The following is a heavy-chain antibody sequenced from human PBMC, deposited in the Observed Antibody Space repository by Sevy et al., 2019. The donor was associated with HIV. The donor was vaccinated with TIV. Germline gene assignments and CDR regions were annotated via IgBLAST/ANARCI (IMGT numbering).Heavy chain of an antibody. V-gene: IGHV3-21*01. D-gene: IGHD3-22*01. CDR2: ISSSSSYI. CDR3: ARDLDSSGYSFDY. Sequence: GGSLRLSCAASGFTFSSYSMNWVRQAPGKGLEWVSSISSSSSYIYYADSVKGRFTISRDNAKTSLYLQMNSLRAEDTAVYYCARDLDSSGYSFDYWGQGTLVTVSS. J-gene: IGHJ4*02. CDR1: GFTFSSYS.